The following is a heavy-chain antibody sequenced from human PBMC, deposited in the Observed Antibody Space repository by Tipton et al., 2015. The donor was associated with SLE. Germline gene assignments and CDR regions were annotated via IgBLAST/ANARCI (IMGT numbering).Heavy chain of an antibody. CDR2: IYDSGST. V-gene: IGHV4-38-2*02. Sequence: PGLVKPSETVSLTCIVSGDSISSGYHWGWIRQPPGKGLEWIGSIYDSGSTYYEPSLQSRVTISVDKSKSQFSLKLSSVTAADTAVYYCAGGFYYGSGTFSDFEYWGQGTLATVSS. CDR1: GDSISSGYH. CDR3: AGGFYYGSGTFSDFEY. D-gene: IGHD3-10*01. J-gene: IGHJ4*02.